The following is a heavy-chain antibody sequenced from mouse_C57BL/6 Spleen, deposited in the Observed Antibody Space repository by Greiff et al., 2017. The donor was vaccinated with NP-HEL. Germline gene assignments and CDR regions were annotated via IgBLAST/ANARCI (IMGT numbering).Heavy chain of an antibody. Sequence: QVQLKQPGAELVKPGASVKLSCKASGYTFTSYWMHWVKQRPGRGLEWIGRIDPNSGGTKYNEKFQSKATLTVDKPSSTAYMQLSSLTSEDSAVYYCALLYYGSSYPYWYFDVWGTGTTVTVSS. V-gene: IGHV1-72*01. CDR2: IDPNSGGT. CDR3: ALLYYGSSYPYWYFDV. CDR1: GYTFTSYW. J-gene: IGHJ1*03. D-gene: IGHD1-1*01.